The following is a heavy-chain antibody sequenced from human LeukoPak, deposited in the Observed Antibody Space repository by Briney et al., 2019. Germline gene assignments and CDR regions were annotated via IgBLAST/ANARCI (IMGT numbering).Heavy chain of an antibody. J-gene: IGHJ3*02. D-gene: IGHD3-22*01. Sequence: GGSLRLSCAASGFTFSDYYMDWVRQAPGKGLEWIGRIRNKANSYTSEYAASVKGKFTISRDDSKNSLYLQVSSLKTEDTAVYYCARMGGYDSSASDPFDIWGQGTMVAVSS. CDR3: ARMGGYDSSASDPFDI. V-gene: IGHV3-72*01. CDR2: IRNKANSYTS. CDR1: GFTFSDYY.